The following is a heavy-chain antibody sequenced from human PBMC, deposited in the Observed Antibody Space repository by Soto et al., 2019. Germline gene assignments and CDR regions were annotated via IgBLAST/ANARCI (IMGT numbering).Heavy chain of an antibody. D-gene: IGHD5-12*01. J-gene: IGHJ4*02. Sequence: QVQLVQSGGEVKKPGASVTVSCKASGYTFINYHITWVRQAPGQRLEWMAWINTYNGMTDYAQRFQGRVTMTRDTSTSTAYMELRNLGSDDTAVYFCAKSPRGEMATDWGQGTLVTVSP. CDR1: GYTFINYH. CDR2: INTYNGMT. CDR3: AKSPRGEMATD. V-gene: IGHV1-18*01.